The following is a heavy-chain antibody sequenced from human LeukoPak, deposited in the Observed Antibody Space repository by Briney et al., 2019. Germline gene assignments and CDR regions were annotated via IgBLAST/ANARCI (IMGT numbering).Heavy chain of an antibody. CDR1: GFTFSSCA. CDR2: VNSKSDNI. CDR3: ARKQWLAPSPYYGMDV. Sequence: GGSLRLSCAASGFTFSSCAMNWVRQAPGKGLEWVSYVNSKSDNIYYADSVKGRFTISRDNVKNSLYLQLNSLRAEDTAVYYCARKQWLAPSPYYGMDVWGRGTTVTVSS. D-gene: IGHD6-19*01. J-gene: IGHJ6*02. V-gene: IGHV3-48*01.